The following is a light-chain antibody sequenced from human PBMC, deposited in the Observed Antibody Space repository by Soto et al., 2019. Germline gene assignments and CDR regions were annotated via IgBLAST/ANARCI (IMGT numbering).Light chain of an antibody. Sequence: DIQMTQSPSTLSGSVGDRVTITCRASQTISSWLAWYQQKPGKAPKLLIYKASTLKSGVPSRFSGSVSGTDFTLTISRLEPEDFALYFGQQYGDSPPGTFGQGTRLEI. CDR3: QQYGDSPPGT. CDR1: QTISSW. V-gene: IGKV1-5*03. J-gene: IGKJ5*01. CDR2: KAS.